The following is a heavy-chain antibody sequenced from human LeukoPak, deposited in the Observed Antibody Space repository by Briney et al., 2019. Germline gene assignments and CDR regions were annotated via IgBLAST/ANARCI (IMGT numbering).Heavy chain of an antibody. Sequence: MPGGSLRLSCAASGFTFNTYTMNWVRQAPGKGLEWVSSISGSSSYLYYADSVEGRFTISRDNSKNTLYLQMNSLRTEDTAIYYCATEPYYYGLGTTEGYVDYWGQGTLVTVSS. D-gene: IGHD3-10*01. CDR1: GFTFNTYT. CDR2: ISGSSSYL. CDR3: ATEPYYYGLGTTEGYVDY. V-gene: IGHV3-21*01. J-gene: IGHJ4*02.